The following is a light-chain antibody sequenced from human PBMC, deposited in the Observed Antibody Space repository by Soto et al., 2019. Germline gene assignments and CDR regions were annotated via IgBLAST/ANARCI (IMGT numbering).Light chain of an antibody. J-gene: IGKJ3*01. CDR2: GAS. CDR1: QSVSSSY. CDR3: QQFGSSPLFT. V-gene: IGKV3-20*01. Sequence: EIVLTQSPGTLSLSPGERATLSCRASQSVSSSYLAWYQQKPGQAPRLLIYGASSSATGIPDRFSGSGSRTHFTLTISRLEPEDFAVYYCQQFGSSPLFTFGPGTKVDVK.